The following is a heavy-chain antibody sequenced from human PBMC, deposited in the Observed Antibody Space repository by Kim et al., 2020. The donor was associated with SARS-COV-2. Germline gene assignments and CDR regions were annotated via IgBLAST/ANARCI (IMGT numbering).Heavy chain of an antibody. V-gene: IGHV3-30*18. Sequence: GWSLRLSCAASGFTFSSYGMHWVRQAPGKGLEWVAVISYDGSKKYYADSVKGRFTISRDNSKNTLYLQMNSLRAEDTAVYYCAKVGTGIAAAGRRYFDY. CDR1: GFTFSSYG. D-gene: IGHD6-13*01. J-gene: IGHJ4*01. CDR3: AKVGTGIAAAGRRYFDY. CDR2: ISYDGSKK.